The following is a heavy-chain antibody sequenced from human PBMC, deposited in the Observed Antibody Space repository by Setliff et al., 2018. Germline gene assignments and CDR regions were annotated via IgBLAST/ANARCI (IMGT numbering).Heavy chain of an antibody. CDR2: ISAYNGNT. V-gene: IGHV1-18*01. CDR1: GYTFTSYS. Sequence: ASVKVSCKASGYTFTSYSISWVRQAPGQGLEWMGWISAYNGNTNYAQKLQGRVTMTTDTSTSTAYMELRSLRSDDTAVYYCARDHHSAYYYDSSGLGNDYWGQGTLVTVSS. D-gene: IGHD3-22*01. J-gene: IGHJ4*02. CDR3: ARDHHSAYYYDSSGLGNDY.